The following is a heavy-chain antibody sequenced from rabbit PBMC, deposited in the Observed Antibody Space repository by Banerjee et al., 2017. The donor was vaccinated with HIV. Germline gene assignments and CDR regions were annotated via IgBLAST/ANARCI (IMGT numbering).Heavy chain of an antibody. D-gene: IGHD1-1*01. CDR2: IYPPYGAT. Sequence: QQQLVESGGGLVKPGASLTLTCKASGFSFNSGYDMCWVRQAPGKGLEWIGCIYPPYGATDYASWVNGRLTISLDNAQNTVFLQMTSLTAADTATYFCARLETYYNFKLWGQGTLVTVS. CDR3: ARLETYYNFKL. J-gene: IGHJ4*01. CDR1: GFSFNSGYD. V-gene: IGHV1S43*01.